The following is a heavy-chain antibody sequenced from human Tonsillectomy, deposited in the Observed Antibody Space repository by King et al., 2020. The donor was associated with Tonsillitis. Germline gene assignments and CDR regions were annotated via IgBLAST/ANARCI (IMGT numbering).Heavy chain of an antibody. V-gene: IGHV3-66*01. D-gene: IGHD3-10*01. Sequence: VQLVESGGGLVQPGGSLRLSCIPSEVTVSSNYMSWVRQAPGKGLEWVSVIYTGGDTYYADSVKGRFIISRDNSGNALYLQMNNLRAEDTAVYYCARGFTGLSFFYWGQGTLVTVSS. CDR3: ARGFTGLSFFY. CDR2: IYTGGDT. J-gene: IGHJ4*02. CDR1: EVTVSSNY.